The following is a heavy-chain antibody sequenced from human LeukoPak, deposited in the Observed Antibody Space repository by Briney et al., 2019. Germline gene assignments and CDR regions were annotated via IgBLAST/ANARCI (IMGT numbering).Heavy chain of an antibody. D-gene: IGHD5-18*01. CDR1: GFTFSSYS. CDR3: ARGGDTAMVSNYYYYGMDV. CDR2: ISSSSSYI. J-gene: IGHJ6*02. V-gene: IGHV3-21*01. Sequence: GGSLRLSCAASGFTFSSYSMNWVRQAPGKGLEWVSSISSSSSYIYYADSVKGRFTISRDNAKNSLYLQMNSLRAEDTAVYYCARGGDTAMVSNYYYYGMDVWGQGTTVTVSS.